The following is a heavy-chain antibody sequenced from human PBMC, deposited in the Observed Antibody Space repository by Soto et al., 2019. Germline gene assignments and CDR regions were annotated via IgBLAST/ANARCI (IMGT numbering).Heavy chain of an antibody. D-gene: IGHD6-6*01. CDR2: ISGSGGST. CDR3: AKCGSSGGCYYGMDV. V-gene: IGHV3-23*01. Sequence: GGSLRLSCAASGFTFSSYAMSWVRQAQGKGLEWVSAISGSGGSTYYADSVKGRFTISRDNSKNTLYLQMNSLRAEDTAVYYCAKCGSSGGCYYGMDVWGHGTTVTVSS. J-gene: IGHJ6*02. CDR1: GFTFSSYA.